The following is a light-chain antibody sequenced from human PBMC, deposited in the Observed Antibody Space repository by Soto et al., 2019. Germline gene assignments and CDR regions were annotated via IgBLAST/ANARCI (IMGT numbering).Light chain of an antibody. CDR2: GAS. J-gene: IGKJ4*01. CDR3: QQYHSWVT. CDR1: QSVSSN. V-gene: IGKV3D-15*01. Sequence: EIVMTQSPGTLSVSPGERATRACGASQSVSSNLGWYQQKPGQSPRLLIYGASTKATGIPASFSGSGSGTEFTLRTSSLQSADFSVYYCQQYHSWVTLGGGTKFEIK.